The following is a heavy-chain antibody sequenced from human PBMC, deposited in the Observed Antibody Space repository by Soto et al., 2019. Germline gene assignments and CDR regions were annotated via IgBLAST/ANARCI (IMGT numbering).Heavy chain of an antibody. D-gene: IGHD3-22*01. J-gene: IGHJ5*02. V-gene: IGHV3-48*03. CDR1: GFPFSSYE. CDR3: ARDRLSSGLWFDP. CDR2: ISSSGSTI. Sequence: GGSLRLSCAASGFPFSSYEMHWVRQAPGKGLEWVSYISSSGSTIYYADSVKGRCTISRDNAKNSLYLQMNSLRAEDTAVYYCARDRLSSGLWFDPWGQGTLVTVSS.